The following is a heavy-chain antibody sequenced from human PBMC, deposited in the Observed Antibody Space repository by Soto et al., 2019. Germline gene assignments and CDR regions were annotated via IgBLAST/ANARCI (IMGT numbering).Heavy chain of an antibody. V-gene: IGHV3-11*06. J-gene: IGHJ3*02. CDR1: GFTFSYYY. D-gene: IGHD1-20*01. CDR3: ARGGCNWNACGAFDI. Sequence: GVSLRLSCAASGFTFSYYYMSWIRQAPGKGLEWVSYISSSSSYTNYADSVKGRFTISRDNAKNSLYLQMNSLRAEDTAVYYCARGGCNWNACGAFDIWGQGTMVTVSS. CDR2: ISSSSSYT.